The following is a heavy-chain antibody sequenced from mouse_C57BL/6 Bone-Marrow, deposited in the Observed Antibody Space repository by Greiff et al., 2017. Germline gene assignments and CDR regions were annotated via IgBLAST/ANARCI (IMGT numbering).Heavy chain of an antibody. Sequence: VKLEESGPGLVAPSQCLSITCTVSGFSLTSYGVDWVSQPPGKGLEWLGVIWGGGSTNYTSAIMSRLSISKDNSNSQVFLKMNSLQTDDTGMYYCAKVTTVVATGEYAMDYWGQGTSVTVSS. CDR1: GFSLTSYG. V-gene: IGHV2-9*01. CDR2: IWGGGST. D-gene: IGHD1-1*01. J-gene: IGHJ4*01. CDR3: AKVTTVVATGEYAMDY.